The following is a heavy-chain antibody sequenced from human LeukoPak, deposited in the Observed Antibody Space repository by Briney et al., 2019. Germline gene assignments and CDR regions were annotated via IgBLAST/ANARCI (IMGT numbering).Heavy chain of an antibody. CDR3: AIDPNWGTHS. D-gene: IGHD7-27*01. CDR1: GFTFSTYT. J-gene: IGHJ4*02. CDR2: IGNNGGGI. V-gene: IGHV3-23*01. Sequence: PSGGSLGLSCAASGFTFSTYTMYWVRHPPGKGLEWVSIIGNNGGGIHYADSVKGRFTISRDNFKNALYLQMNSLRVEDTAVYYCAIDPNWGTHSWGQGVLVTVSS.